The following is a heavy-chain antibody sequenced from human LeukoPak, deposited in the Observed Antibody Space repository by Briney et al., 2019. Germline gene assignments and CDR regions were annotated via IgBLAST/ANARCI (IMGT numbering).Heavy chain of an antibody. V-gene: IGHV4-4*02. CDR2: IHHSGSA. CDR1: GGSISSSHW. D-gene: IGHD1-26*01. Sequence: NSSETLSLTCAVSGGSISSSHWWSWVRQPPGKGLEWIGEIHHSGSANYNPSLKSRVTISVDTSKNQFSLRLNSVTAADTAVYYCARSRAFNSGAFDPWGQGSLVTVSS. J-gene: IGHJ5*02. CDR3: ARSRAFNSGAFDP.